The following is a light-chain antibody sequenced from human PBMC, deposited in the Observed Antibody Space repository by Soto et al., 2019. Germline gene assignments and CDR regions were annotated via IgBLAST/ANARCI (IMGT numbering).Light chain of an antibody. CDR2: GNS. J-gene: IGLJ7*01. CDR1: SSNIGAGYD. V-gene: IGLV1-40*01. CDR3: QSYDSSLSGWV. Sequence: QPVLRQPPSVSGAPGQRVTISCTGSSSNIGAGYDVHWYQQLPGTAPKLLIYGNSNRPSGVPDRFSGSKSGTSASLAITGLQAEDEADYYCQSYDSSLSGWVFGGGTQLTVL.